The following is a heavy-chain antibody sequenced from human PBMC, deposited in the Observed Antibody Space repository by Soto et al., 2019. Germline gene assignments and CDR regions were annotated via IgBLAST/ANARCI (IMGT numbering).Heavy chain of an antibody. J-gene: IGHJ4*02. V-gene: IGHV5-10-1*03. D-gene: IGHD5-18*01. CDR2: IDPSDSYT. Sequence: EVQLVQSGAEVKKPGESLRISCKGSGYKFTSYWISWVRQMPGKGQEWMGRIDPSDSYTNYSPSFQGHLTISADKSISTAYLQWSSLKASDTAMYFCGRHSSRNTAKNHFDCWGQGTLVTVSS. CDR3: GRHSSRNTAKNHFDC. CDR1: GYKFTSYW.